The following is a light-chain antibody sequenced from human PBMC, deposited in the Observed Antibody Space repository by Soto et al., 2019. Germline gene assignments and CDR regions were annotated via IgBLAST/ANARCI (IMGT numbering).Light chain of an antibody. V-gene: IGKV4-1*01. CDR1: QTVLSSSNNKNY. J-gene: IGKJ4*01. Sequence: DIVITQSPASLAVSLPETATINCNSTQTVLSSSNNKNYLAWYQQKPGQPPKMLIYWASTRESGVPDRFSGSGSGTDFTLTISSLQAEDVAVYYCQHYYSSPLTFGGGTKVDIK. CDR2: WAS. CDR3: QHYYSSPLT.